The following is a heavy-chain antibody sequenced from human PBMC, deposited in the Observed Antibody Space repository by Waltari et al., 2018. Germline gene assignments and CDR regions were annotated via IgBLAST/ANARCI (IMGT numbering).Heavy chain of an antibody. Sequence: EVQLVESGGGLVQPGGSLRISCTASGFTFSSYWMVWLRQAPGKGLEWVANIKQDGSEKYYVDSVKGRFTISRDNAKNALYLQMSSLRAEDTAVYYCASGFRTGTSYYGNYFDPWGQGTLVTVSS. J-gene: IGHJ5*02. CDR3: ASGFRTGTSYYGNYFDP. D-gene: IGHD2-2*03. V-gene: IGHV3-7*01. CDR1: GFTFSSYW. CDR2: IKQDGSEK.